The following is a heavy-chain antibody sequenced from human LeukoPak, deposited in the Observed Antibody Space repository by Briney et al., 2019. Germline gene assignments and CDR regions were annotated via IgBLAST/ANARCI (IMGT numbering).Heavy chain of an antibody. CDR2: INQDGTEK. J-gene: IGHJ4*02. CDR1: GFTFSIYW. Sequence: GGSLRLSCAASGFTFSIYWMSWFRQAPGKGLEWVANINQDGTEKYYVDSVKGRFTISRDNGKNSLYLQMNSLRVEDTAVYYCAKLAKYFYGSETFYFFEHWGQGTPVTASS. D-gene: IGHD3-10*01. V-gene: IGHV3-7*01. CDR3: AKLAKYFYGSETFYFFEH.